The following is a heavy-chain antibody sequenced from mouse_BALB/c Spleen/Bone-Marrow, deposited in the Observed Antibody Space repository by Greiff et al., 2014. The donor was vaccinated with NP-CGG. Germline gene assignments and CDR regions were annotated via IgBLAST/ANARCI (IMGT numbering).Heavy chain of an antibody. CDR3: AKYYYGNSLFAY. CDR2: IDPANGST. Sequence: EVQLQQSGAELVKPGASVKLSCTASGFNIKDTYMHWVKQRPEQGLEWIGRIDPANGSTKYDPKFQGKATITADTSSNTAYLQLSSLTSEDTAVYYCAKYYYGNSLFAYWGQGTLVTVSA. J-gene: IGHJ3*01. D-gene: IGHD1-1*01. CDR1: GFNIKDTY. V-gene: IGHV14-3*02.